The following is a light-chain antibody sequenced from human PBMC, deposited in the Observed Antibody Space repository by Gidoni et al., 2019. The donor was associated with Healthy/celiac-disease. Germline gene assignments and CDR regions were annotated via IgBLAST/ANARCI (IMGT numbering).Light chain of an antibody. CDR1: SSNIGAGYD. Sequence: QSVLTQPPSVSGALGQRVTISCTGSSSNIGAGYDVHWYQQLPGTAPKLLIYGNSNRPSGVPYRFSGSKSGTSASLAITGLQAEDEADYYCQSYDSSLSSWVFGGGTKLTVL. CDR3: QSYDSSLSSWV. J-gene: IGLJ3*02. V-gene: IGLV1-40*01. CDR2: GNS.